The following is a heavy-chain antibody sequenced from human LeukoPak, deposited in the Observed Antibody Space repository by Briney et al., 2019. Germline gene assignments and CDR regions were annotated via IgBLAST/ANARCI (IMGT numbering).Heavy chain of an antibody. J-gene: IGHJ4*02. CDR2: IIPIFGTA. CDR3: ARGARGYSYGSVDY. CDR1: GGTFSSYA. Sequence: SVNVSCKASGGTFSSYAISWVRQAPGQGLEWMGGIIPIFGTANYAQKFQGRVTITADESTSTAYMELSSLRSEDTAVYYCARGARGYSYGSVDYWGQGTLVTVSS. V-gene: IGHV1-69*01. D-gene: IGHD5-18*01.